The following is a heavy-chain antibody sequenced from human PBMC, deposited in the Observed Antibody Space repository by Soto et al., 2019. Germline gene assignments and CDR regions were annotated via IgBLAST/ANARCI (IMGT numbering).Heavy chain of an antibody. CDR2: ISAYNGNT. D-gene: IGHD2-2*01. V-gene: IGHV1-18*01. CDR1: GYTFTSYG. J-gene: IGHJ4*02. CDR3: ARGGDIVVIPATPDY. Sequence: QVPLVQSGAEVKKPGASVKVSCKASGYTFTSYGISWVRQAPGQGLEWMGWISAYNGNTNYAQKFQGRVTMTRDTSIITVNMEQSRLRSDDTAVYYCARGGDIVVIPATPDYWGEGTLVTVFS.